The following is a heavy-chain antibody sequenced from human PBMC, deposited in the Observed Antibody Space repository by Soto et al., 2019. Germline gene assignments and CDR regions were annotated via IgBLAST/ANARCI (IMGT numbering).Heavy chain of an antibody. J-gene: IGHJ4*02. CDR1: GYTFRNFG. V-gene: IGHV1-18*01. CDR3: ARENSYLDY. Sequence: QIQLLQSGAEVKKPGASVKVTCKASGYTFRNFGISWVRQAPGQGLEWMGWISAYNANANYAQKFQGRLTMTADTSTSTAYMELRSLRSDDTAVYYCARENSYLDYLGQGTLVTVSS. CDR2: ISAYNANA.